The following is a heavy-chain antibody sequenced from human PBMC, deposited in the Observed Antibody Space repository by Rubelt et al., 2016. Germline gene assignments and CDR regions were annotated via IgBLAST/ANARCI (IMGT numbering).Heavy chain of an antibody. V-gene: IGHV3-15*01. CDR3: AYDYSYFDY. Sequence: GGTTDYAAPVKGRFTISRDASKNTLYLQMNSLKTEDTAVYYCAYDYSYFDYWGQGTLVTVSS. D-gene: IGHD5-12*01. J-gene: IGHJ4*02. CDR2: GGTT.